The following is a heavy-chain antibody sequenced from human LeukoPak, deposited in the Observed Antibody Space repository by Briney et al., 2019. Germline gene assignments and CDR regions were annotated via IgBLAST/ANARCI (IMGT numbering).Heavy chain of an antibody. J-gene: IGHJ3*02. V-gene: IGHV3-23*01. CDR1: GFTFSSYA. D-gene: IGHD3-16*01. CDR2: ISGSGGTT. Sequence: GGSLRLSCAASGFTFSSYAMSWVRQAPGKGLEWVSGISGSGGTTYYADPVKGRFTVSRDNSKTTLYLQMNSLRGEDTAVYYCAKGGSFVGPYDAFEIWGHGTMVTVSS. CDR3: AKGGSFVGPYDAFEI.